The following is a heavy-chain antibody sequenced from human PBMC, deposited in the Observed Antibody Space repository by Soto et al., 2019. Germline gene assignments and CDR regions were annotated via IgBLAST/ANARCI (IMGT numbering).Heavy chain of an antibody. D-gene: IGHD3-22*01. CDR1: GGTFRSYS. J-gene: IGHJ6*02. Sequence: VASVKVSCKASGGTFRSYSISWVRQAPGQGLEWMGGIIPIFDITNYAQKFQGRVTITADESTSTAYMELSSLGSDDTAVYYCARPDEGGYSSNHHYYYALDVCGQGTTVTVSS. CDR2: IIPIFDIT. CDR3: ARPDEGGYSSNHHYYYALDV. V-gene: IGHV1-69*13.